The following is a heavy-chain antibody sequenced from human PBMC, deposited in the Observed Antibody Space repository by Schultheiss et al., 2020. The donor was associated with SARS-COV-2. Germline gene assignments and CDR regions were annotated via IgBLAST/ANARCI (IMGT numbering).Heavy chain of an antibody. Sequence: GGSLRLSCAASGFTFSSCWMSWVRQAPGKGLEWVANIKQDGSEKYYVDSVKGRFTISRDNAKNSLYLQMNSLRAEDTAVYYCARDQIPSIVVVPAAIQYYYYYGMDVWGQGTTVTVSS. CDR3: ARDQIPSIVVVPAAIQYYYYYGMDV. J-gene: IGHJ6*02. V-gene: IGHV3-7*01. CDR1: GFTFSSCW. D-gene: IGHD2-2*01. CDR2: IKQDGSEK.